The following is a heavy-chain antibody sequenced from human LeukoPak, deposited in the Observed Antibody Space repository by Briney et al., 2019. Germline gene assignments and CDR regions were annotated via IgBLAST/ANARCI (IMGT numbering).Heavy chain of an antibody. CDR1: GFTFSTFP. CDR2: ISGRGGGT. V-gene: IGHV3-23*01. CDR3: AKAFSAYENWPPNWFDP. J-gene: IGHJ5*02. D-gene: IGHD5-12*01. Sequence: PGRSLRLSFAATGFTFSTFPMSWFRQSPGKGMNWVSAISGRGGGTYYADSVKGRLSISSDNSKNTLYLQMSSLQAEDTAVYYCAKAFSAYENWPPNWFDPWGQGTLVTVSS.